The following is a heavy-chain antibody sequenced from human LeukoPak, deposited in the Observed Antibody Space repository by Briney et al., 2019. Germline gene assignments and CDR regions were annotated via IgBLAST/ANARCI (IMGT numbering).Heavy chain of an antibody. J-gene: IGHJ4*02. CDR2: IYSGGGT. D-gene: IGHD3-22*01. CDR3: ARVVGYYDSSGSRFDS. V-gene: IGHV3-53*01. Sequence: GGSLRLSCAASGFTVSNNYMSWVRQAPGKGLEWVSLIYSGGGTDYADAVKGRFTISRDNSKNTLYLQMNSLRAEDTAVYYCARVVGYYDSSGSRFDSWGQGTLVTVSS. CDR1: GFTVSNNY.